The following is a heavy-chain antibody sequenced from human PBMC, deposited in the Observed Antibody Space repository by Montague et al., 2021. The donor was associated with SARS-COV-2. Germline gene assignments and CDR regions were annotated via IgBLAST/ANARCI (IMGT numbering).Heavy chain of an antibody. V-gene: IGHV3-9*01. D-gene: IGHD3-22*01. CDR1: GFTFDDSA. CDR3: AKAHYYDSSGYDN. Sequence: SLRLSCAASGFTFDDSAMHWVRQAPGKGLEWVSGISWNIGSIGXXXSXXGRFTISRDNAKNSLYLQMNSLRAEDTALYYCAKAHYYDSSGYDNWGQGTLVTVSS. J-gene: IGHJ4*02. CDR2: ISWNIGSI.